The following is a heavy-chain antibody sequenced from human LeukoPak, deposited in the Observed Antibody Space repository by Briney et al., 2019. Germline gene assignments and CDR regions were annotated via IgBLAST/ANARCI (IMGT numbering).Heavy chain of an antibody. CDR2: ISSSSSYI. CDR1: GFTFSSYS. V-gene: IGHV3-21*01. Sequence: GGSLRLSCAASGFTFSSYSMNWVRQAPGKGLEWVSSISSSSSYIYYADSVKGRFTISRDNAKNSLYLQMNSLRAEDTAVYYCARAGYSSGWPPGGDAFDIWGQGTMVTVSS. D-gene: IGHD6-19*01. CDR3: ARAGYSSGWPPGGDAFDI. J-gene: IGHJ3*02.